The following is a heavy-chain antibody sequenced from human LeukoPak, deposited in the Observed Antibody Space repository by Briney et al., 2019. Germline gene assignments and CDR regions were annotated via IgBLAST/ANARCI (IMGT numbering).Heavy chain of an antibody. D-gene: IGHD2-8*02. J-gene: IGHJ3*02. CDR1: GGSFNSYY. CDR2: INHSGST. Sequence: PSETLSLTCAVYGGSFNSYYCSWIRQPPGKGLEWIGVINHSGSTNYNPSLKSRVTTSVDTSKNQFSLKLSSVTAADTAVYYCARMTAGGFDIWGRGTMVTVSS. CDR3: ARMTAGGFDI. V-gene: IGHV4-34*01.